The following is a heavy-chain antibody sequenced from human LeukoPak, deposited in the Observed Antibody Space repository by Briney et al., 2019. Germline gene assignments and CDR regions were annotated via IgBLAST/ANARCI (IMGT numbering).Heavy chain of an antibody. CDR3: AKEDTAMVYYYYGVDV. CDR2: INSDGSWT. CDR1: GNYW. J-gene: IGHJ6*02. V-gene: IGHV3-74*01. Sequence: GGSLRLSRAASGNYWMHWVRQAPGKGLVWVSHINSDGSWTSYADSVKGRFTISRDNSKNTLYLQMNSLRAEDTAVYYCAKEDTAMVYYYYGVDVWGQGTTVTVSS. D-gene: IGHD5-18*01.